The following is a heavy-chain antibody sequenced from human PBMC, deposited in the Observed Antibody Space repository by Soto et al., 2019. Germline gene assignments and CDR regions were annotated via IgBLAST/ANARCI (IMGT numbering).Heavy chain of an antibody. J-gene: IGHJ2*01. Sequence: SETLSLTCTVSGGSISSGGYYWSWIRQHPGKGVEWIGYIYYSGSTNYNPSLKSRVTISVDTSKNQFSLKLSSVTAADTAVYYCARFNWYFHLWGRGTLVTVSS. CDR3: ARFNWYFHL. CDR2: IYYSGST. CDR1: GGSISSGGYY. V-gene: IGHV4-61*08.